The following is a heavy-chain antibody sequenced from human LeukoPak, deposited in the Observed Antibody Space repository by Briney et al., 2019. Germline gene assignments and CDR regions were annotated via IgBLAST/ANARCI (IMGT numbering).Heavy chain of an antibody. CDR2: INHSGST. Sequence: SETLSLTCAVYGGSFSGYYWSWIRQPPGKGLEWIGEINHSGSTNYNPSLESRVTISVDTSKNQFSLKLSSVTAADTAVYYCARWGEGTGIAAAGHFDYWGQGTLVTVSS. D-gene: IGHD6-13*01. CDR3: ARWGEGTGIAAAGHFDY. CDR1: GGSFSGYY. V-gene: IGHV4-34*01. J-gene: IGHJ4*02.